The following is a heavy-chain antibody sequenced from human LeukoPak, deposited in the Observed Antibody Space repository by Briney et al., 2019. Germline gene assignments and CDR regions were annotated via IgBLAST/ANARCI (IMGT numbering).Heavy chain of an antibody. D-gene: IGHD6-19*01. CDR2: INQDGSAQ. CDR3: ARDSKSWTVTGPRFDY. V-gene: IGHV3-7*01. J-gene: IGHJ4*02. CDR1: GFSFSGYW. Sequence: SGGSLRLSCTASGFSFSGYWMSWARQAPGKGLEWVASINQDGSAQYYVDSVKGQFTISRDNAKNSLYPQMNSLRVEDTAVYYCARDSKSWTVTGPRFDYWGQGTLVTVSS.